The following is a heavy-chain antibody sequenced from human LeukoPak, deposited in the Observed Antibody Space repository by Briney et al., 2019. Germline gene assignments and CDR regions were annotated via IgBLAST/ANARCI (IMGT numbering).Heavy chain of an antibody. V-gene: IGHV1-18*01. CDR2: ISAYDGNR. Sequence: ASVKVSCKASGYTFTNYGISWVRQAPGQGLEWMGWISAYDGNRNYAQKVQDRVTMTTDTSTNTAYMELRSLRSDDTAVYYCARPGEQHLTYYFDVWGQGTTVTVSS. CDR1: GYTFTNYG. J-gene: IGHJ6*03. CDR3: ARPGEQHLTYYFDV. D-gene: IGHD6-13*01.